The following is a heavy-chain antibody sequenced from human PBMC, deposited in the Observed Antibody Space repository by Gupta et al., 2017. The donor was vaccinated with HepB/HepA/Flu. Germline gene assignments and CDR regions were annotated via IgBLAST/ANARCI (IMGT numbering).Heavy chain of an antibody. V-gene: IGHV3-53*01. D-gene: IGHD1-26*01. CDR1: GFTLSSTY. J-gene: IGHJ6*03. CDR3: ARGEVSGSFGLGYYYYYMDV. Sequence: EVQLVESGGGLIQPGGSLNLSCAASGFTLSSTYLTWVRQVPGKGLEWVSVIYSGGTTYYADSVKGRFSISRDSSRNTLYLQMINVRAEDTAIYYCARGEVSGSFGLGYYYYYMDVWGKGTTVTVS. CDR2: IYSGGTT.